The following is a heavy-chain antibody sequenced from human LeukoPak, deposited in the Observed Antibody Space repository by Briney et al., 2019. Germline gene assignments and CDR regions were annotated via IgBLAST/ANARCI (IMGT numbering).Heavy chain of an antibody. CDR1: GSTFPSYG. D-gene: IGHD3-16*02. J-gene: IGHJ4*02. Sequence: ASVKVSCKASGSTFPSYGISWVRQAPGQGLEWMGWISAYNGNTNYAQKLQGRVTMTTDTSTSTAYMELRSLRSDDTAVYYCARDGDYDYIWGSYRYRSFDYWGQGTLVTVSS. CDR3: ARDGDYDYIWGSYRYRSFDY. CDR2: ISAYNGNT. V-gene: IGHV1-18*01.